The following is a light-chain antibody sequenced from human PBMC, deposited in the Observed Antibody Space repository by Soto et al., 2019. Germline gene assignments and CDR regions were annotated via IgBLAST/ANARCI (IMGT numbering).Light chain of an antibody. J-gene: IGLJ1*01. CDR3: KSYAGSNTYV. V-gene: IGLV2-8*01. CDR1: KNDIGVYDF. Sequence: QSALTQPPSASGSPGQSVTISCTGTKNDIGVYDFVSWYQHHPGKAPRLIIYEVVQRPSGVPDRFSGFKSGNTTSLTVSGLQAADEADYFCKSYAGSNTYVFGSGTKV. CDR2: EVV.